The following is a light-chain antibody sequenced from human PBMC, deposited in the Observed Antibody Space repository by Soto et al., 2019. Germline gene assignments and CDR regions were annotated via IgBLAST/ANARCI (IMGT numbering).Light chain of an antibody. Sequence: HSALTQPPSVSGAPGQRVTISCTGSSSNIRAGYDVHWYQQLPGTAPKLLIYDNNNRPSGVPDRFSGSKSGTSASLAITGLQAEDEADYYCQSYDSSLSGYVFGTGTKVTVL. CDR1: SSNIRAGYD. CDR2: DNN. J-gene: IGLJ1*01. V-gene: IGLV1-40*01. CDR3: QSYDSSLSGYV.